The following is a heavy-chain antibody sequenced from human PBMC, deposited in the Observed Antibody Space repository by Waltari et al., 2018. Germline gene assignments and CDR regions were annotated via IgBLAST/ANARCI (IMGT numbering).Heavy chain of an antibody. CDR3: ARGREIGWFDP. CDR2: IKPESGDT. CDR1: GYTFSGYY. Sequence: QVQLVQSEAEVKKPGATVKVSCKASGYTFSGYYMHWVRQAPGQGLEWVGWIKPESGDTNYGQKFQGRVSMPWDTATTTVYMEMSGLISYDTAVYYCARGREIGWFDPWGQGTLVTVSS. J-gene: IGHJ5*02. D-gene: IGHD3-10*01. V-gene: IGHV1-2*02.